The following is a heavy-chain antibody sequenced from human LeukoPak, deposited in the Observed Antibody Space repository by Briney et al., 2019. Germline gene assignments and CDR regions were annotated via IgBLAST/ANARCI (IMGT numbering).Heavy chain of an antibody. V-gene: IGHV4-59*01. CDR1: GGSISTYS. Sequence: PSETLSLTXTVSGGSISTYSWSWIRQPPGKGLEWIGYIYYGGNTNYNPSLKSRVTISVDTSKNQFSLKLSSVTAADTAVYYCARVRLVGYDILTGYYSFDYWGQGTLVTVSS. CDR3: ARVRLVGYDILTGYYSFDY. CDR2: IYYGGNT. J-gene: IGHJ4*02. D-gene: IGHD3-9*01.